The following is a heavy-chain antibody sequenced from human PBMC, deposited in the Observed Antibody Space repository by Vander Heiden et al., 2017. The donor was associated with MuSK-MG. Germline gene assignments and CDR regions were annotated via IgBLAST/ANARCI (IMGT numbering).Heavy chain of an antibody. V-gene: IGHV3-23*01. CDR2: ISGSGVSK. Sequence: EAQLLVSGGRLVQPGGALRLSCAPPGSAFSYAAMSWVRPAPGKGLEGVSSISGSGVSKYSADAVKGRFTISRDSSKNTLFLQMNSLRAEDTAVYYCAKVGDYGGYSFDYWGQGTLVTVSS. J-gene: IGHJ4*02. CDR3: AKVGDYGGYSFDY. D-gene: IGHD4-17*01. CDR1: GSAFSYAA.